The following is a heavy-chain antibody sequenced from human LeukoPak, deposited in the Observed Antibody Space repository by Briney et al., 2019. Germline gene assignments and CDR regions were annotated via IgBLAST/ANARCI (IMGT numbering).Heavy chain of an antibody. CDR3: ARRGGHSWDVGNWFDP. J-gene: IGHJ5*02. V-gene: IGHV4-39*01. CDR1: GESIRSTTF. Sequence: PSETLSLTCGVSGESIRSTTFWGWIRQSPGMGLEWIASTSHAGISYYNPSLSSRVTVSADSSKNQFSLRLSSVTAADTAVYYCARRGGHSWDVGNWFDPWGQGTPVTVSS. CDR2: TSHAGIS. D-gene: IGHD6-13*01.